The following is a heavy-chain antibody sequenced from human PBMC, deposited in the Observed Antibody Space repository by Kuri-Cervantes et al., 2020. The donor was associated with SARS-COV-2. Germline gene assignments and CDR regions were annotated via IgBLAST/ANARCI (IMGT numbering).Heavy chain of an antibody. CDR2: ISSSSSYI. CDR3: ARPGCSSTSCYYYYGMDV. Sequence: GESLKISCAASGFTFSSYSMNWVRQAPGEGLEWVSSISSSSSYIYYADSVKGRFTISRDNAKNSLYLQMNSLRAEDTAVYYCARPGCSSTSCYYYYGMDVWGQGTTVTVSS. CDR1: GFTFSSYS. V-gene: IGHV3-21*01. D-gene: IGHD2-2*01. J-gene: IGHJ6*02.